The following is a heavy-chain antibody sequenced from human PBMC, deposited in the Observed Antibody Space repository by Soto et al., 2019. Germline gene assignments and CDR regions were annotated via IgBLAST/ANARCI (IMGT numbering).Heavy chain of an antibody. J-gene: IGHJ6*02. CDR2: ISGSGGST. D-gene: IGHD6-13*01. CDR1: GFTFSSYA. CDR3: AKGSTGYSSSWYRPGYYYGMDV. V-gene: IGHV3-23*01. Sequence: PGGSLRLSCAASGFTFSSYAMSWVRQAPGKGLKWVSAISGSGGSTYYADSVKGRFTISRDNSKNTLYLQMNSLRAEDTAVYYCAKGSTGYSSSWYRPGYYYGMDVWGQGTTVTVSS.